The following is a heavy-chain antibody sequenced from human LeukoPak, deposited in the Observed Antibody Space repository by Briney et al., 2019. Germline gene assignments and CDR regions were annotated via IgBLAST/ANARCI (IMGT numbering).Heavy chain of an antibody. CDR3: ARDADTAMVIGYYFDY. Sequence: GGSLRLSCAASGFTFSSYAMHWVRQAPGKGLEWVAVISYDGSNKYYADSVKGRFTISRDNSKNTLYLQMNSLRGEDTAVYYCARDADTAMVIGYYFDYWGQGTLVTVSS. CDR1: GFTFSSYA. J-gene: IGHJ4*02. D-gene: IGHD5-18*01. V-gene: IGHV3-30-3*01. CDR2: ISYDGSNK.